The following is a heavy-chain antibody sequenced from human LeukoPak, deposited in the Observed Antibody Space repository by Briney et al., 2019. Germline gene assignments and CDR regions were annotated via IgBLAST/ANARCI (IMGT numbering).Heavy chain of an antibody. V-gene: IGHV1-69*13. CDR3: ARDPYCSSTSCSGDY. J-gene: IGHJ4*02. CDR2: IIPIFGTA. D-gene: IGHD2-2*01. Sequence: ASVKVSCKASGGTFSSYAISWVRQAPGQGLEWMGGIIPIFGTANYAQKFQGRVTITADESTSTAYMELSSLRSEDTAVYYCARDPYCSSTSCSGDYWGQGTLVTVSS. CDR1: GGTFSSYA.